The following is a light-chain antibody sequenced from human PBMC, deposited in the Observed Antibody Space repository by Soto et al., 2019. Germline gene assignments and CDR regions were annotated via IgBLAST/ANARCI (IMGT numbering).Light chain of an antibody. J-gene: IGKJ4*01. V-gene: IGKV1-5*03. Sequence: DIQMTQSPSTLSASVGDRVTITCGASQSISSWLAWYQQKPGKAPKLLIYKASSLESGVPSRFRGSGSGTEFTLTISSLKPDDFANYYCQQYNSYSPLTFGGGTKVDIK. CDR2: KAS. CDR1: QSISSW. CDR3: QQYNSYSPLT.